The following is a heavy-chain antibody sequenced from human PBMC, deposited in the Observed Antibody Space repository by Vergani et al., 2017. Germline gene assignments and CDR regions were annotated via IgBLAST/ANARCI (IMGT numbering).Heavy chain of an antibody. CDR1: GLTFSSYS. V-gene: IGHV3-21*01. D-gene: IGHD6-19*01. CDR2: ISSSSSYI. J-gene: IGHJ4*02. CDR3: ARDRAGEPDY. Sequence: EVQLVESGGGLVKPGGSLSLSCAASGLTFSSYSMNWVRQAPGKGLEWVSSISSSSSYIYYADSVKGLFTISRDNAKNSLYLQMNSLRAEDTAVYYCARDRAGEPDYWGQGTLVTVSS.